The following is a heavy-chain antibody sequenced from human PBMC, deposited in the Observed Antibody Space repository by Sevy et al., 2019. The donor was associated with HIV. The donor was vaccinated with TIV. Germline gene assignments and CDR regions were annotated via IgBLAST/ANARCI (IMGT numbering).Heavy chain of an antibody. V-gene: IGHV1-18*01. CDR3: ARVRRSQNHGSYSFDY. Sequence: ASVKVSCNASGYTLTTYGISWVRQAPGQGLEWMGWISADRGDTNYAQKLQGRVTMTTDTSTSTAYMALRSLRSDDTAVYYCARVRRSQNHGSYSFDYWGQGTLVTVSS. CDR2: ISADRGDT. CDR1: GYTLTTYG. D-gene: IGHD3-3*01. J-gene: IGHJ4*02.